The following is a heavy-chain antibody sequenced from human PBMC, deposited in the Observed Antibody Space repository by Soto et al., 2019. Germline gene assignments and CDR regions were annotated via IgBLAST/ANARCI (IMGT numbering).Heavy chain of an antibody. V-gene: IGHV3-21*01. D-gene: IGHD5-18*01. CDR2: ISSSSSYI. CDR1: GFTFSSYS. Sequence: PGXSLRLSCAASGFTFSSYSMNWVHQAPGKGLEWVSSISSSSSYIYYADSVKGRFTISRDNAKNSLYLQMNSLRAEDTAVYYCARDQPGYSYGYGLGYWGQGTLVTVSS. J-gene: IGHJ4*02. CDR3: ARDQPGYSYGYGLGY.